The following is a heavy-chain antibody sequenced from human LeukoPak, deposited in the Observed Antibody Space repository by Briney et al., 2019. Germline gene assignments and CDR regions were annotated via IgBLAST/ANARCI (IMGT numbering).Heavy chain of an antibody. CDR3: AREVDTAVDY. J-gene: IGHJ4*02. CDR1: GFTVSSNY. V-gene: IGHV3-53*01. D-gene: IGHD5-18*01. Sequence: GGSLRLSCAASGFTVSSNYMSWVCQAPGKGLEWVSVIYSGGSTYYADSVKGRFTISRDNSKNTLYLQMNSLRAEDTAVYYCAREVDTAVDYWGQGTLVTVSS. CDR2: IYSGGST.